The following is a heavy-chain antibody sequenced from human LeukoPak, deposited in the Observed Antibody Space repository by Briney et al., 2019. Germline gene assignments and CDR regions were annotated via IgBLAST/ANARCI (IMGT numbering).Heavy chain of an antibody. CDR2: TYYRSKWSN. CDR1: GDSVSSNSAT. D-gene: IGHD2/OR15-2a*01. J-gene: IGHJ5*02. Sequence: SQTLSLTCAISGDSVSSNSATWNWIRQSPSRGLEWLGRTYYRSKWSNDYAVSVKGRITVNPDTSKDQFSLQLNSVTPEDTAVYYCARDKNRWFDPWGQGTLVTVSS. CDR3: ARDKNRWFDP. V-gene: IGHV6-1*01.